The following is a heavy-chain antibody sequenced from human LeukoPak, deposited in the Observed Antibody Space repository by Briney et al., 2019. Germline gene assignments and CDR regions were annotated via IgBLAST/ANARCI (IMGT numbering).Heavy chain of an antibody. CDR3: ARKYSSGWYLGSDYFDY. CDR2: ISYSGTT. Sequence: SETLSLTCTVSGGSISNTNYYWGWIRQPPGKGLEWIGSISYSGTTYYNPSLKSRVTMSVDTSKNQFSLKLRSVTAADTAVYYCARKYSSGWYLGSDYFDYWGQGTLVTVSS. CDR1: GGSISNTNYY. D-gene: IGHD6-19*01. J-gene: IGHJ4*02. V-gene: IGHV4-39*07.